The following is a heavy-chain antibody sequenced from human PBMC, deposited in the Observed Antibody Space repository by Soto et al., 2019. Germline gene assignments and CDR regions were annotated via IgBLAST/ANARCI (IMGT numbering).Heavy chain of an antibody. Sequence: GGSLRLSCAASGFTFGSYAMSWVRQAPGKGLERVSSISGSGGSTYYADSVQGRFTISRDNSKNTLYLQMNSLRGEDTAVYYCAKDQVYSITGGYYGMDVWGQGTTVTVSS. V-gene: IGHV3-23*01. CDR1: GFTFGSYA. CDR2: ISGSGGST. J-gene: IGHJ6*02. D-gene: IGHD6-13*01. CDR3: AKDQVYSITGGYYGMDV.